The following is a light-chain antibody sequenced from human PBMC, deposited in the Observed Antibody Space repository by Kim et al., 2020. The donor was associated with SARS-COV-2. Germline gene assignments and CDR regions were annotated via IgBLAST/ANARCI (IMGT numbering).Light chain of an antibody. CDR3: ETWDNDTWM. CDR1: SGHSNYI. J-gene: IGLJ3*02. CDR2: LEGSGIS. V-gene: IGLV4-60*03. Sequence: SSIRLTCTQDSGHSNYIIAWHQQHPGKAPRYLMKLEGSGISVRGSGVPDRFSGSTSGDDRYLTLSNLQSEDEADYYCETWDNDTWMFGGGTQLTVL.